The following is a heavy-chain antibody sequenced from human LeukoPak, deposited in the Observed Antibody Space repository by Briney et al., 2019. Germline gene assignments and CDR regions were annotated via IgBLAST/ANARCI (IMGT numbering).Heavy chain of an antibody. CDR3: ARGDFWSVSNRYFDH. D-gene: IGHD3-3*01. J-gene: IGHJ4*02. V-gene: IGHV5-51*01. Sequence: GESLKISCRFSGYTLANYWIGWVRQLPGKGLEWMGVIYPDDSDTRYSPSFQGQVTISVDKSIATAYVQWGSLKASDSAMYYCARGDFWSVSNRYFDHWGQGTQVTVSS. CDR2: IYPDDSDT. CDR1: GYTLANYW.